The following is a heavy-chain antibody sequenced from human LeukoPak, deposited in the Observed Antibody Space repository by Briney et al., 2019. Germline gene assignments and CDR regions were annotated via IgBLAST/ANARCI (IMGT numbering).Heavy chain of an antibody. Sequence: SETLSLTCTVSGGSISSSSYYWGWLRQPPGKGLEWIGSIYYSGSTYYNPSLKSRVTISVDTSKNQFSLKLSSVTAADTAVYYCARVVTVFGALAFFDYWGQGTLVTVSS. CDR3: ARVVTVFGALAFFDY. CDR2: IYYSGST. CDR1: GGSISSSSYY. V-gene: IGHV4-39*07. J-gene: IGHJ4*02. D-gene: IGHD3-3*01.